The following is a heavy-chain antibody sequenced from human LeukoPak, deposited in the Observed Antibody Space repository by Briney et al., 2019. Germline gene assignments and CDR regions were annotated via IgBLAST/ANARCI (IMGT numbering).Heavy chain of an antibody. J-gene: IGHJ5*02. CDR3: ARARYSSRGGMNWFDP. CDR1: GGSISSSDW. CDR2: IYHSGST. Sequence: SSETLSLTCAVSGGSISSSDWWSWVRQPPGKGLEWIGEIYHSGSTNYNPSLKSRVTISVDKSKNQFSLKLSSVTAADTAVYYCARARYSSRGGMNWFDPWGQGTLVTVSS. V-gene: IGHV4-4*02. D-gene: IGHD6-13*01.